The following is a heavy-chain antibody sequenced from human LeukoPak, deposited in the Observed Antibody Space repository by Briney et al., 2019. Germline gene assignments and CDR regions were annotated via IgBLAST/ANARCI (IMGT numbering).Heavy chain of an antibody. Sequence: SETLSLTCADHGGSFRGYYWSSIRQPPRKGLEWIGEINHSGSTNYNPSLKSRVTISVDTSKIQFSLKLSSVTAADTAVYYCARGGAVAVDYWGQGTLVTVSS. V-gene: IGHV4-34*01. D-gene: IGHD6-19*01. J-gene: IGHJ4*02. CDR1: GGSFRGYY. CDR2: INHSGST. CDR3: ARGGAVAVDY.